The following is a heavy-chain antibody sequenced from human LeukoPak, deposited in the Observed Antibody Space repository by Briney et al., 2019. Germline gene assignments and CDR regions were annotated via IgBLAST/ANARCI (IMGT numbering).Heavy chain of an antibody. CDR1: GFTFSSYW. Sequence: PGGSLRLSCAAPGFTFSSYWMNWVRRAPGEGLWWVANIKHGGSEKYYVDSVKGRFTISRDNAKNSLYLQMNSLRAEDTAVYYCARVFGGKYCSSTSCYTDYWGQGTLVTVSS. D-gene: IGHD2-2*01. J-gene: IGHJ4*02. V-gene: IGHV3-7*01. CDR3: ARVFGGKYCSSTSCYTDY. CDR2: IKHGGSEK.